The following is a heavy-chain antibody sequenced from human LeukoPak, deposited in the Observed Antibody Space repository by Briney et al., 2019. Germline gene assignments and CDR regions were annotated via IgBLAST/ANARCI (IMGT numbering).Heavy chain of an antibody. CDR2: ISWNSGSI. V-gene: IGHV3-9*01. CDR3: ARGTGDY. D-gene: IGHD2-15*01. J-gene: IGHJ4*02. Sequence: GRSLRLSCAASGFTFDDYAMHWVRQAPGKGLEWVSGISWNSGSIGYADSVKGRFTISRDNAKNSLYLQMNSLRAEETALYYCARGTGDYWGQGTLVTVSS. CDR1: GFTFDDYA.